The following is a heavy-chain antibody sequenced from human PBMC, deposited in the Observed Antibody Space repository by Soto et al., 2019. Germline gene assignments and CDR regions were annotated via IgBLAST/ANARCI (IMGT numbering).Heavy chain of an antibody. V-gene: IGHV1-69*02. Sequence: QVQLVQSGAEVKKPGSSVKVSCKASGGTFSSYTISWVRQAPGQGLEWMGRIIPILGIANYAQKFQGRVTITADKSTSTAYMELSSLRAEDTAVYYCAGGLNGDYSFDYWGQGTLVTVSS. CDR1: GGTFSSYT. CDR3: AGGLNGDYSFDY. CDR2: IIPILGIA. J-gene: IGHJ4*02. D-gene: IGHD4-17*01.